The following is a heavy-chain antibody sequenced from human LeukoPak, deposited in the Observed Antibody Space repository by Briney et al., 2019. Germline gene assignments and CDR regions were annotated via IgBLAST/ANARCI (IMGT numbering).Heavy chain of an antibody. D-gene: IGHD5-18*01. Sequence: SGGSLRLSCAASGITFSSYWMHWVRQAPGKGLVWVSGINSDGSSTRYADAVKGRFTISRDNAKNTLYLQMNSLRAEDTAVYYCARRVHTAMDYWGQGTLVTVSS. CDR1: GITFSSYW. V-gene: IGHV3-74*01. J-gene: IGHJ4*02. CDR2: INSDGSST. CDR3: ARRVHTAMDY.